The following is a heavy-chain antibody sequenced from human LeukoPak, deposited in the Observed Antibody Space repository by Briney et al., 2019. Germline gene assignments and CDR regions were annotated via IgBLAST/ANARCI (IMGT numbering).Heavy chain of an antibody. CDR2: MNPNSGNT. CDR1: GYTFTSYD. D-gene: IGHD3-10*01. J-gene: IGHJ5*02. Sequence: GASVKVSCKASGYTFTSYDINWVRQATGQGLEWMGWMNPNSGNTGYAQKFQGRVTMTRNTSISTAYMELSSLRSEDTAVYYCARVHGGSGSYSVNWFDPWGQGTLVTVSS. CDR3: ARVHGGSGSYSVNWFDP. V-gene: IGHV1-8*01.